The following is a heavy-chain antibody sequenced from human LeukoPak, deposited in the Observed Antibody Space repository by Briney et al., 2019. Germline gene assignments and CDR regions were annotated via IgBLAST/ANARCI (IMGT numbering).Heavy chain of an antibody. V-gene: IGHV4-31*03. D-gene: IGHD3-10*01. CDR2: IYYSGST. Sequence: SETLSLTCTVSGGSISSGGYYWSWIRQHPGKGLEWIGYIYYSGSTYYNPSLKSRVTISVDTSKNQFSLKLSSVTAADTAVYYCARDSYGGIENYFGYWGQGTLVTVSS. CDR1: GGSISSGGYY. CDR3: ARDSYGGIENYFGY. J-gene: IGHJ4*02.